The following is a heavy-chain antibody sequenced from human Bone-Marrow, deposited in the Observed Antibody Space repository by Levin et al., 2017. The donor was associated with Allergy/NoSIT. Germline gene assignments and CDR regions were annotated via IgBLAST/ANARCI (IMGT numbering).Heavy chain of an antibody. J-gene: IGHJ6*02. CDR2: ISSSGSTI. V-gene: IGHV3-11*01. D-gene: IGHD2-2*01. CDR1: GFTFSDYY. CDR3: AREFVVVPAALRTYYYDYGMDV. Sequence: GESLKISCAASGFTFSDYYMSWIRQAPGKGLEWVSYISSSGSTIYYADSVKGRFTISRDNAKNSLYLQMNSLRAEDTAVYYCAREFVVVPAALRTYYYDYGMDVWGQGTTVTVSS.